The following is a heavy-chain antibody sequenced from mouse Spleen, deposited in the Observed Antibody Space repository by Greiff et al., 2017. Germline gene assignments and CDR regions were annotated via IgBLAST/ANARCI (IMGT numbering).Heavy chain of an antibody. Sequence: EVMLVESGGGLVKPGGSLKLSCAASGFTFSSYAMSWVRQTPEKRLEWVATISSGGSYTYYPDSVKGRFTISRDNAKNTLYLQMSSLRSEDTAMYYCARHETTAEDFWGQGTTLTVSS. CDR2: ISSGGSYT. CDR3: ARHETTAEDF. J-gene: IGHJ2*01. CDR1: GFTFSSYA. V-gene: IGHV5-9-1*01. D-gene: IGHD1-2*01.